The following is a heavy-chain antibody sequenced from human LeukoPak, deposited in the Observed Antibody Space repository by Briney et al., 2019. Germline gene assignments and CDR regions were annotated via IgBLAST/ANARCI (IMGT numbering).Heavy chain of an antibody. CDR2: IYYSGST. V-gene: IGHV4-59*01. D-gene: IGHD3-10*01. CDR1: NGSLSSYY. J-gene: IGHJ4*02. CDR3: ARASGSGSYYGIDY. Sequence: SETLSLTFTVSNGSLSSYYWSWIRQPPGKGLEWIGYIYYSGSTNYNSALQSRVTISLDTSKTQFSLKLKSVTAADTAVYYCARASGSGSYYGIDYWGQGILVTVSS.